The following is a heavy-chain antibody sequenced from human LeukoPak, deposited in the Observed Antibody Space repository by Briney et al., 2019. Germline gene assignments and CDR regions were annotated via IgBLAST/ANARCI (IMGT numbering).Heavy chain of an antibody. V-gene: IGHV3-23*01. CDR3: AKENYYDSSGYYGGY. Sequence: PGGSLRLSCAASEFTFDNYAMSWVRQAPGKGLEWVSVISGSGYYSYYADSVKGRFTISRDNSKNTLYLQMNSLRAEDTAAYYCAKENYYDSSGYYGGYWGQGTLVTVSS. J-gene: IGHJ4*02. CDR2: ISGSGYYS. CDR1: EFTFDNYA. D-gene: IGHD3-22*01.